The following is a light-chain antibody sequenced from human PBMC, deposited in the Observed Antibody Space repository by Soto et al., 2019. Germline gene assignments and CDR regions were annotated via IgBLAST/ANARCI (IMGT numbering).Light chain of an antibody. CDR1: QSISNN. Sequence: IVMTQSPATLSLSPGEIDTLSCRASQSISNNFAWFQQKPGQVPRLLIYGASNRATGVSARFSGSGSGTEFTLTISSLQSEDFAVYYCLQYHYWWTFGQGTKVDNK. J-gene: IGKJ1*01. V-gene: IGKV3-15*01. CDR2: GAS. CDR3: LQYHYWWT.